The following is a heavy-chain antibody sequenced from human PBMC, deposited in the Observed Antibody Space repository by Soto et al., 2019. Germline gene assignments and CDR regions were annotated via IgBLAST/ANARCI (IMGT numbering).Heavy chain of an antibody. D-gene: IGHD3-3*01. J-gene: IGHJ4*02. V-gene: IGHV3-30*18. CDR2: ISYDGSNK. Sequence: GGSLRLSCAASGFTFSSYGMHWVRQAPGKGLEWVAVISYDGSNKYYADSVKGRFTISRDNSKNTLYLQMNSLRAEDTAVYYCAKVLDYDFWSGYSSPIDYWGQGTLVTVSS. CDR1: GFTFSSYG. CDR3: AKVLDYDFWSGYSSPIDY.